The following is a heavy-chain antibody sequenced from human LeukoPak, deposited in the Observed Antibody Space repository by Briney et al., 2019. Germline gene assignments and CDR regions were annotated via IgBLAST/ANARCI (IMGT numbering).Heavy chain of an antibody. J-gene: IGHJ4*02. V-gene: IGHV4-59*12. D-gene: IGHD1-26*01. CDR3: ARRKWELLWVDY. Sequence: SETLSLTCTVSGGSISSYYWSWIRQPPGKGLEWIGYIYYSGSTNYNPSLKSRVTISVDTSKNQFSLKLSSVTAADTAVYYCARRKWELLWVDYWGQGTLVTVPS. CDR1: GGSISSYY. CDR2: IYYSGST.